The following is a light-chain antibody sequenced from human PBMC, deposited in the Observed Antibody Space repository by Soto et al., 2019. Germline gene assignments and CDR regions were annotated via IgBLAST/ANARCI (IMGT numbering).Light chain of an antibody. Sequence: ETVMTQSPGTLSLSPGERATLSCRASQSVNNNYLAWYQQKPGQPPRLLIYGASSRAIGIPDRFSGGGSGTDFTLTISRLEPEDFAVYYCQQYGSSYTFGPGTKVDIK. CDR1: QSVNNNY. CDR3: QQYGSSYT. V-gene: IGKV3-20*01. J-gene: IGKJ3*01. CDR2: GAS.